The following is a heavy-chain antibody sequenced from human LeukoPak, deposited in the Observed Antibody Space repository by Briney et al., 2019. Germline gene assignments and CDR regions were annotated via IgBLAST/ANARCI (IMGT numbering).Heavy chain of an antibody. CDR2: IYYSGSI. CDR3: ARENPSGYYNRPIDY. Sequence: NPSETLSLICTVSGASISSYYWGWIRQPPGKGLEWIGDIYYSGSIKYNPSLKSRVTMSVDTSKNQFSLKLSSVTAADTAIYYCARENPSGYYNRPIDYWGQGTLVTVSS. V-gene: IGHV4-59*01. J-gene: IGHJ4*02. CDR1: GASISSYY. D-gene: IGHD3-22*01.